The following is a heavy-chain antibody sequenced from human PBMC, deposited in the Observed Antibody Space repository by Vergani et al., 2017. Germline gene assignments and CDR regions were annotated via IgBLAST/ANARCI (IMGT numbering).Heavy chain of an antibody. Sequence: VQLVESGGGVVQPGGSLRLSCAASGFTFSSYAMSWVRQAPGKGLEWVSAISGSGGSTYYADSVKGRFTISRDNSKNTLYLQMNSLRAEDTAVYYCAKDESLVIGIEYYYDSSGYSYFDLWGRGTLVTVSS. V-gene: IGHV3-23*04. D-gene: IGHD3-22*01. J-gene: IGHJ2*01. CDR2: ISGSGGST. CDR1: GFTFSSYA. CDR3: AKDESLVIGIEYYYDSSGYSYFDL.